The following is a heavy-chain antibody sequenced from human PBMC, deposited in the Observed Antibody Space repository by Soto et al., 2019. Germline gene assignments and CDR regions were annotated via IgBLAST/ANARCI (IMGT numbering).Heavy chain of an antibody. CDR2: ISPRSGGT. D-gene: IGHD3-9*01. V-gene: IGHV1-2*02. CDR3: ARPPGYISDWYYFDL. CDR1: GYTFIDYY. Sequence: VSVKVWCKASGYTFIDYYMHWVRQAPGQGFEWMGRISPRSGGTNYAQKFQGRVTMTWDTSLNTAYMELSSLISEDTAVYYCARPPGYISDWYYFDLWGQGTLVTVSS. J-gene: IGHJ4*02.